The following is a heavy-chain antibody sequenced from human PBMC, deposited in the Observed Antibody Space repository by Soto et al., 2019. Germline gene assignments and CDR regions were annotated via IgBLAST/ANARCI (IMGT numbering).Heavy chain of an antibody. CDR3: AKGGPPPYDSSGSYDAFDI. CDR2: ISWDGGST. CDR1: GFTSDDYT. V-gene: IGHV3-43*01. D-gene: IGHD3-22*01. Sequence: VGSLRLSCAASGFTSDDYTMHWVRQAPGKGLEWVSLISWDGGSTYYADSVKGRFTISRDNSKNSLYLQMNSPRTEDTALYYCAKGGPPPYDSSGSYDAFDIWGQGTMVTVSS. J-gene: IGHJ3*02.